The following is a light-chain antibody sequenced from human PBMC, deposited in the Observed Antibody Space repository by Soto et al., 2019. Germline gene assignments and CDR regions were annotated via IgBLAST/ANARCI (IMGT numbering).Light chain of an antibody. CDR3: CSYAGRSTLAV. Sequence: QSALTQPASVSGSPGQSITISCTGTSSDVGGYNLVSWYQQHPTKAPKLMVYEVSERPSGVSNRFSGSKSDNTASLTISGLQAEDEADYYCCSYAGRSTLAVFGGGTQLTVL. CDR1: SSDVGGYNL. J-gene: IGLJ7*01. CDR2: EVS. V-gene: IGLV2-23*02.